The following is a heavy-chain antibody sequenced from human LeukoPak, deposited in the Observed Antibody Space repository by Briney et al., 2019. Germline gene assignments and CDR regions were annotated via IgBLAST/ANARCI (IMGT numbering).Heavy chain of an antibody. J-gene: IGHJ4*02. CDR2: INPSGGST. CDR3: ARVAAPIYDSSGYYDY. Sequence: ASVKVSCKASGYTFTIYYMHWVRQAPGQGLEWMGIINPSGGSTSYAQKFQGRVTMTRDTSTSTVYMELSSLRSGDTAVYYCARVAAPIYDSSGYYDYWGQGTLVTVSS. CDR1: GYTFTIYY. D-gene: IGHD3-22*01. V-gene: IGHV1-46*01.